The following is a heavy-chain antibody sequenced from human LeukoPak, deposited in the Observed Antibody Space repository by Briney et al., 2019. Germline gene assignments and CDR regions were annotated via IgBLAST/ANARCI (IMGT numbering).Heavy chain of an antibody. CDR3: ARHPTYQYCSSTIYQRAPFDY. V-gene: IGHV4-38-2*01. J-gene: IGHJ4*02. CDR2: IAYSGST. Sequence: PSETLSLTCAVSGYSISSGYDRGWLRHPPPKGLEWSGIIAYSGSTYYNPSLKSRVTISVDTSKNQFSLKLSYVAGSDTAVYYCARHPTYQYCSSTIYQRAPFDYWGQGTLVTVSS. CDR1: GYSISSGYD. D-gene: IGHD2-2*01.